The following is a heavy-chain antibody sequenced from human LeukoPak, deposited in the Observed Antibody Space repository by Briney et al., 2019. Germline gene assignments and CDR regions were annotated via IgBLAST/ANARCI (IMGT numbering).Heavy chain of an antibody. Sequence: GESLKISCKGSAYTFSTSWIAWVRQMPGKGLEWMGIIFPLDSDTRYSPSLQGQVTISVDKSISTAYLQWSSLKTSDTAIYYCATVGTTGTRWFDPWGQGTLVTVSS. D-gene: IGHD1-1*01. CDR1: AYTFSTSW. J-gene: IGHJ5*02. CDR3: ATVGTTGTRWFDP. CDR2: IFPLDSDT. V-gene: IGHV5-51*01.